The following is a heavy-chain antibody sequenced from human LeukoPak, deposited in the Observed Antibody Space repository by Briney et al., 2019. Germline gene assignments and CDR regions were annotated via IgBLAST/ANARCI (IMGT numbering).Heavy chain of an antibody. D-gene: IGHD3-22*01. CDR3: ATSPYYYDSSGYYSY. CDR2: IYPGDSDT. CDR1: GYSFTSYW. J-gene: IGHJ4*02. Sequence: KNGESLKISCKGSGYSFTSYWIGWVRQMPGKGLEWMGIIYPGDSDTRYSPSFQGQVTISADKSISTAYLQWSSLKASDTAMYYCATSPYYYDSSGYYSYWGQGTLVTVPS. V-gene: IGHV5-51*01.